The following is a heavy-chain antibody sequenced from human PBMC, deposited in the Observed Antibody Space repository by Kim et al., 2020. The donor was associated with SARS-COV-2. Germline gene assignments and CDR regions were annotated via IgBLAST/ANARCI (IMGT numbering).Heavy chain of an antibody. D-gene: IGHD6-19*01. CDR1: GGSISSSSYY. CDR3: ARLIAVARYFDY. CDR2: IYYSGST. Sequence: SETLSLTCTVSGGSISSSSYYWGWIRQPPGKGLEWIGSIYYSGSTYYNPSLKSRVTISVDTSKNQFSLKLSSVTAADTAVYYCARLIAVARYFDYWGQGTLVTVSS. V-gene: IGHV4-39*01. J-gene: IGHJ4*02.